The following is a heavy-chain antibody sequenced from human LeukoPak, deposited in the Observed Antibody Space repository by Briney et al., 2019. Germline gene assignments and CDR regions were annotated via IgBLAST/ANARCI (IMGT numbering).Heavy chain of an antibody. CDR3: ARASLYYDFWSGPNNWFDP. CDR1: GGSFSGYY. CDR2: MSSSGIS. J-gene: IGHJ5*02. V-gene: IGHV4-59*10. Sequence: SETLSLTCAVYGGSFSGYYWSWIRQPAGKGLEWIGRMSSSGISTYSPSLKSRVTISIDTSRNQFSMNLNSVTAADTAVYYCARASLYYDFWSGPNNWFDPWGQGTLVTVSS. D-gene: IGHD3-3*01.